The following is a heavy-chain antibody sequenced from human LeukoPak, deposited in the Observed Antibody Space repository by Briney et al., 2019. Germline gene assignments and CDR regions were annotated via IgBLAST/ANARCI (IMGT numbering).Heavy chain of an antibody. CDR3: ARLSDSSSYGAFDI. V-gene: IGHV3-66*02. CDR1: GFTVSTNY. D-gene: IGHD3-22*01. J-gene: IGHJ3*02. CDR2: LYSGGST. Sequence: GGSLRLSCAASGFTVSTNYMGWARQAPGKGLEWVSVLYSGGSTYYPDSVKGRFTISRDNSQNTLYLQMDSLRPEDTAVYYCARLSDSSSYGAFDIWGHGTMVTVSS.